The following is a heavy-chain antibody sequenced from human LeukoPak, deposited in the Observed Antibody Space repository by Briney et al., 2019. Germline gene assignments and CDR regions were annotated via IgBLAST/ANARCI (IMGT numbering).Heavy chain of an antibody. D-gene: IGHD6-13*01. V-gene: IGHV4-4*09. CDR2: IYTSGST. CDR3: ARLAAAGTRHFDY. J-gene: IGHJ4*02. CDR1: GGSISSYY. Sequence: PSETLSLTCTASGGSISSYYWSWIRQPPGKGLEWIGYIYTSGSTNYNPSLKSRVTISVDTSKNQFSLELSSVTAADTAVYYCARLAAAGTRHFDYWGQGTLVTVSS.